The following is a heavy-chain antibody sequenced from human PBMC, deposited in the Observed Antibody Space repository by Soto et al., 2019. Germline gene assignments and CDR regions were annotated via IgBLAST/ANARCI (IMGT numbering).Heavy chain of an antibody. CDR2: IYWDDGK. CDR1: GFSLSASGVG. CDR3: ARTVAATPLIFDC. D-gene: IGHD2-15*01. V-gene: IGHV2-5*02. J-gene: IGHJ4*02. Sequence: QITLKESGPTLVKPTQTLTLTCTFSGFSLSASGVGVAWIRQPPGKALEWLALIYWDDGKRYRPSLKSRLTITKDTSKNQVVLTMTDVDPVDTATYSCARTVAATPLIFDCWGQGTLVTVSS.